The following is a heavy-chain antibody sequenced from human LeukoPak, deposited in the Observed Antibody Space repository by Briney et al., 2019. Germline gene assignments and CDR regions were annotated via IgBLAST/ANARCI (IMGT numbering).Heavy chain of an antibody. CDR3: AKGRGSSSYYHFDY. D-gene: IGHD6-13*01. CDR2: ISRTGNSI. CDR1: GFTLSSYE. Sequence: GGSLRLSCAASGFTLSSYEMNWVRLAPGKGLEWISYISRTGNSIYYADSVKGRFIISRDSAKNSLYLQMNSLRAEDTAVYYCAKGRGSSSYYHFDYWGQGTLVSVSS. J-gene: IGHJ4*02. V-gene: IGHV3-48*03.